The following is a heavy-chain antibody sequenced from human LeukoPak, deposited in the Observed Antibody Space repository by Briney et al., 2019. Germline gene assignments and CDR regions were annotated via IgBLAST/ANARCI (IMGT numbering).Heavy chain of an antibody. V-gene: IGHV3-48*03. CDR2: ISSSGSTI. CDR1: GFTFSSYE. D-gene: IGHD1-14*01. CDR3: ASRMPTADY. Sequence: GGSLRLSCAASGFTFSSYEMNWVRQAPGKGLEWVSYISSSGSTIYYADSVKGRFTISRENAKNSLYLQMNSLRAKDTAVYYCASRMPTADYWGQGTLVTVSS. J-gene: IGHJ4*02.